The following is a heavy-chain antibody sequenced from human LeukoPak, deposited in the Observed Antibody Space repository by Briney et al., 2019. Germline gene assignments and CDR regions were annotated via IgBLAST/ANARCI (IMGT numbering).Heavy chain of an antibody. Sequence: ASVKVSCKASGYTFTSYGISWVRQAPGQGLEWMGWISAYNGNTNYAQKLQGRVTMTTDTSTSTAYMELRSLRSDDTAVYYCARLQTPVYCSSTSCYAGGPNWFDPWGQGTLVTVSS. CDR3: ARLQTPVYCSSTSCYAGGPNWFDP. J-gene: IGHJ5*02. D-gene: IGHD2-2*01. CDR2: ISAYNGNT. CDR1: GYTFTSYG. V-gene: IGHV1-18*01.